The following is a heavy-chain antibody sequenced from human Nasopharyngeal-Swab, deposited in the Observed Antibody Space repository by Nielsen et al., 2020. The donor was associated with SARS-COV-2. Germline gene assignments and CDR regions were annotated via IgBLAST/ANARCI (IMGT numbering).Heavy chain of an antibody. CDR1: GFTFSDYY. D-gene: IGHD3-22*01. CDR2: FNTDGSST. CDR3: TIDFDNPAGY. J-gene: IGHJ4*02. V-gene: IGHV3-74*01. Sequence: GESLKISCAASGFTFSDYYMSWIRQAPGKGLVWVSRFNTDGSSTSYADSVKGRFTVSRNNAENTVHLQMNSLRAEDTAVYYCTIDFDNPAGYWGQGTLVTVSS.